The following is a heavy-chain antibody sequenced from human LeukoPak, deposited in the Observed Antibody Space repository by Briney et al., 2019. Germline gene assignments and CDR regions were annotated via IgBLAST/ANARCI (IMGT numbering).Heavy chain of an antibody. Sequence: PSQTLSLTCTVSGGSISSYYWSWIRQPAGKGLEWIGRIYTSGSTNYNPSLKSRVTMSVDTSKNQFSLKLSSVTAADTAVYYCARESDIAAAGSNFDYWGQGTLVTVSS. CDR1: GGSISSYY. J-gene: IGHJ4*02. V-gene: IGHV4-4*07. CDR3: ARESDIAAAGSNFDY. CDR2: IYTSGST. D-gene: IGHD6-13*01.